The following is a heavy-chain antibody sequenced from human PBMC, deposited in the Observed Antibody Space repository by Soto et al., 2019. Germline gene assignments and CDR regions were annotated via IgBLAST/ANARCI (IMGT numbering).Heavy chain of an antibody. CDR3: ARKGYSGGHYDY. V-gene: IGHV5-10-1*03. J-gene: IGHJ4*02. D-gene: IGHD1-26*01. Sequence: EVQLVQSGAEVKKPGESLRISCKGSGYSFTSYWIGWVRQMPGKGLEWIGRIDPSDSYSNYSPSFQGHVTISTDKSNSIAYLQWSNLKASDTAMYYCARKGYSGGHYDYWGQGTLVTVSS. CDR1: GYSFTSYW. CDR2: IDPSDSYS.